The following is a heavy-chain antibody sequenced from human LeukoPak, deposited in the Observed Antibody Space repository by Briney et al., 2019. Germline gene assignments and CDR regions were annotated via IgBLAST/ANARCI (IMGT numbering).Heavy chain of an antibody. CDR3: ARDRDSSGWYSGFDY. CDR2: ISAYNGNT. V-gene: IGHV1-18*01. CDR1: GYTFTSYG. J-gene: IGHJ4*02. D-gene: IGHD6-19*01. Sequence: ASVKVSCKASGYTFTSYGISWVRQALGQGLEWMGWISAYNGNTNYAQKLQGRVTMTTDTSTSTAYMELRSLRSDDTAVYYCARDRDSSGWYSGFDYWGQGTLVTVSS.